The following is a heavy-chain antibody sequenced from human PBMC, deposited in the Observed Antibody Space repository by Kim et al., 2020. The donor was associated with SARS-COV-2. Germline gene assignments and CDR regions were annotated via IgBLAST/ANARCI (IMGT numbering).Heavy chain of an antibody. J-gene: IGHJ4*02. D-gene: IGHD3-22*01. CDR3: ARDTYYYDSSGYYPLGY. V-gene: IGHV3-30*07. Sequence: VKGRFTISRDNSKNTLYLQMNSLRAEDTAVYYCARDTYYYDSSGYYPLGYWGQGTLVTVSS.